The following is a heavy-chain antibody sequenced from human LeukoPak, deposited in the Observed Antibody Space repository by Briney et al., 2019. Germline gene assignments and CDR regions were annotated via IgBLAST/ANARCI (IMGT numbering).Heavy chain of an antibody. CDR2: INHSGST. D-gene: IGHD6-13*01. CDR3: ARSVRGSSSWYYAPQGYFQH. CDR1: GGSFSGYY. V-gene: IGHV4-34*01. Sequence: SETLSLTCAVYGGSFSGYYWSWIRQPPGKGLEWIGEINHSGSTNSNPSLKSRVTISVDTSKNQFSLKLSSVTAADTAVYYCARSVRGSSSWYYAPQGYFQHWGQGTLVTVSS. J-gene: IGHJ1*01.